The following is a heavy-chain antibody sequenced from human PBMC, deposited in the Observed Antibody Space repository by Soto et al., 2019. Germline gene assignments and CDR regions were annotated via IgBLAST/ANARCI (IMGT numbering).Heavy chain of an antibody. V-gene: IGHV4-59*08. CDR3: ARSLYGDYYYYYYMDV. CDR1: GGSISSYY. CDR2: IYYSGST. J-gene: IGHJ6*03. Sequence: SETLSLTCTVSGGSISSYYWSLIRQPPGKGLEGIGYIYYSGSTNYNPSLKSRVTISVDTSKNQFSLKLSSVTAADTAVYYCARSLYGDYYYYYYMDVWGKGTTVTVSS. D-gene: IGHD4-17*01.